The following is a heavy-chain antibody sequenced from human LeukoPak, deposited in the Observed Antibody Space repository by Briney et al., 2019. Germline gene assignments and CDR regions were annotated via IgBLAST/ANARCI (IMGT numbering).Heavy chain of an antibody. CDR2: MYYSGNT. CDR1: GGSISSGNYY. J-gene: IGHJ4*02. CDR3: ARTLGWASSRYPFDG. Sequence: SGTLSLTCTVSGGSISSGNYYWGWIRQPPGKGLEWIGSMYYSGNTDYNPSLKSRVTISVDTSKNQFSLKVNSVTAADTAVYYCARTLGWASSRYPFDGWGQGTLVTVSS. D-gene: IGHD3-16*02. V-gene: IGHV4-39*01.